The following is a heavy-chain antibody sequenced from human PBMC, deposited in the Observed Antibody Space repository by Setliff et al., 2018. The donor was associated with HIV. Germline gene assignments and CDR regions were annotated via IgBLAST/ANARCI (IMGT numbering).Heavy chain of an antibody. D-gene: IGHD3-3*01. CDR2: INHSGST. V-gene: IGHV4-34*01. CDR1: GGSFSNYY. CDR3: ARGLSITVFGVVRTGYYMGV. J-gene: IGHJ6*03. Sequence: SETLSLTCAVYGGSFSNYYWSWICQLPGKGLEWIGEINHSGSTNYNPSLKSRVTISVDTSKSQFSLNLTSVTAADTAVYYCARGLSITVFGVVRTGYYMGVWGKGTTVTVSS.